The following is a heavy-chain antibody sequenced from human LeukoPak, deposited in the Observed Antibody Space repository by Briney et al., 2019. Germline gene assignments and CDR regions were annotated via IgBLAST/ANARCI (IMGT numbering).Heavy chain of an antibody. Sequence: PVGSLRLSCAASGFTFSSYAMHWVRQAPGKGLEYVSAISSNGGSTYYANSVKGRFTISRVNSKNTLYLQMGSLRAEDMAVYYCARDIVGATGGGPHTWSLPDYWGQGTLVTVSS. CDR2: ISSNGGST. J-gene: IGHJ4*02. CDR3: ARDIVGATGGGPHTWSLPDY. V-gene: IGHV3-64*01. D-gene: IGHD1-26*01. CDR1: GFTFSSYA.